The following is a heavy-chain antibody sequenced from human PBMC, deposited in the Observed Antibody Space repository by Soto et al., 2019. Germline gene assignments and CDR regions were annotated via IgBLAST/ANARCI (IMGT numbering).Heavy chain of an antibody. CDR3: ARDESSYCGGDCYDYYYYGMDV. Sequence: ASVKVSCKASGYTFTSSGISWVRQAPGQGLEWMGWISAYNGNTNYAQKLQGRVTMTTDTSTSTAYMELRSLRSDDTAVYYCARDESSYCGGDCYDYYYYGMDVWGQGTTVTVSS. J-gene: IGHJ6*02. CDR1: GYTFTSSG. V-gene: IGHV1-18*04. D-gene: IGHD2-21*02. CDR2: ISAYNGNT.